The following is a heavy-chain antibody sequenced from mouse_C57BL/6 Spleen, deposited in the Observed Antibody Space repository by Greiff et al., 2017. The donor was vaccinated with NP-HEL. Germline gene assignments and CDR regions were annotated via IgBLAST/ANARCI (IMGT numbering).Heavy chain of an antibody. CDR1: GYTFTSYW. CDR2: IDPSDSET. Sequence: QVQLKQSGAELVRPGSSVKLSCKASGYTFTSYWMHWVKQRPIQGLEWIGNIDPSDSETHYNQKFKDKATLTVDKSSSTAYMQLSSLTSEDSAVYYCARGAQATFAYWGQGTLVTVSA. J-gene: IGHJ3*01. CDR3: ARGAQATFAY. D-gene: IGHD3-2*02. V-gene: IGHV1-52*01.